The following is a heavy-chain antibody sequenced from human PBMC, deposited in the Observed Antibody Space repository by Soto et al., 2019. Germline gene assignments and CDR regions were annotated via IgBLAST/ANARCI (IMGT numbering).Heavy chain of an antibody. V-gene: IGHV4-34*01. D-gene: IGHD5-12*01. CDR3: AIGGYSGYAR. CDR1: GGSFSGYY. Sequence: QVQLQQWGAGLLKPSETLSLTCAVYGGSFSGYYWSWIRQPPGKGLEWIGEINHSGSTNYNPSLKSRVTISVDTSKNQFSLKLSSVTAADTAVYYCAIGGYSGYARWGQGTLVTVSS. J-gene: IGHJ4*02. CDR2: INHSGST.